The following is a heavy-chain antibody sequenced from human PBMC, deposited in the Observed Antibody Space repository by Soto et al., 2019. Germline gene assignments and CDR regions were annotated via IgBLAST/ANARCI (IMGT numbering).Heavy chain of an antibody. CDR3: AKDEDFGPFDY. CDR1: GFSFSKYA. J-gene: IGHJ4*02. Sequence: LRLSCAASGFSFSKYAIHWVRQAPGKGLEWVAVISYDGSDKYYADSVRGRFTLSRDNPKNTVYMQMYRLRPEDAAVYYCAKDEDFGPFDYWGQGTLVTVSS. D-gene: IGHD3-16*01. V-gene: IGHV3-30*18. CDR2: ISYDGSDK.